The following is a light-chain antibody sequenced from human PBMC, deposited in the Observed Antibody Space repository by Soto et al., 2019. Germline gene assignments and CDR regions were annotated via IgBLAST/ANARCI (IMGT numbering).Light chain of an antibody. CDR3: QQYDNSRLT. V-gene: IGKV3-15*01. CDR1: QSVSKD. Sequence: EIVMTQSPATLSVSPGERATLSCRASQSVSKDFACYQQKHGQDPRLLIYGAATRATGIPARFSGSGSGTDFTLTISSLQSEDFAVYYCQQYDNSRLTFGQGTKVEVK. CDR2: GAA. J-gene: IGKJ4*01.